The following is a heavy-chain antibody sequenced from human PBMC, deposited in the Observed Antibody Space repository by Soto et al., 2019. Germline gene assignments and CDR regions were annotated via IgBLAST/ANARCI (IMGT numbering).Heavy chain of an antibody. J-gene: IGHJ4*02. D-gene: IGHD3-10*01. Sequence: QVQLVQSGAEVKKPGASVKVSCKASGYTFTSYDINWVRQATGQGLEWMGWMNPNSGNTGYAQKFQGRATMDRNTAIRTAYMELRSMISEDTAVYYCARFNDGSGSYYFDYWGQGTLVTVSS. CDR1: GYTFTSYD. CDR3: ARFNDGSGSYYFDY. CDR2: MNPNSGNT. V-gene: IGHV1-8*01.